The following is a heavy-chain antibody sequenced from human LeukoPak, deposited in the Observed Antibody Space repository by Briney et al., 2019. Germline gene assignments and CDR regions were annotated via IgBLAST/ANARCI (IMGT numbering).Heavy chain of an antibody. CDR2: ISGSGINT. J-gene: IGHJ4*02. Sequence: GGSLRLSCAASGFTFSSYAMNWVRQAPGKGLEWVSTISGSGINTYYADSVMGRFTISRDTSKNTLYLQMNSLRAEDTAVYYCVKDRLYSGRNGAFDYWGQGTLVTVSS. V-gene: IGHV3-23*01. CDR1: GFTFSSYA. CDR3: VKDRLYSGRNGAFDY. D-gene: IGHD1-26*01.